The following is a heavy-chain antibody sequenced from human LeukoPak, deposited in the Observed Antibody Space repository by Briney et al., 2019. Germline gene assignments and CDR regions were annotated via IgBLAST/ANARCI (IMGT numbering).Heavy chain of an antibody. J-gene: IGHJ4*02. D-gene: IGHD3-10*01. CDR2: ISSSGSTI. Sequence: GGSLRLSCEASGFTFNDHYMTWIRQAPGRGLEWLSYISSSGSTIYDADSVKGRFTISRDNAKDSLYLQMNSLRAEDSAVYYCVKDLGSESQDFWGQGTLVTVSS. CDR3: VKDLGSESQDF. CDR1: GFTFNDHY. V-gene: IGHV3-11*04.